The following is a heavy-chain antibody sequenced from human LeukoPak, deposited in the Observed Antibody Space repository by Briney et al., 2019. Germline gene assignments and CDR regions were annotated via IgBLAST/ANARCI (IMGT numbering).Heavy chain of an antibody. V-gene: IGHV3-30*18. J-gene: IGHJ6*02. CDR3: AKDRPDCSSTSCSLGHYYGMDV. D-gene: IGHD2-2*01. Sequence: GGSLRLSCAASGFTFSSYGMHWVRQAPGKGLEWVAVISYDGSNKYYADSVKGRFTISRDNSKNTLYLQMNSLRAEDTAVYYCAKDRPDCSSTSCSLGHYYGMDVWGQGTTVTVSS. CDR1: GFTFSSYG. CDR2: ISYDGSNK.